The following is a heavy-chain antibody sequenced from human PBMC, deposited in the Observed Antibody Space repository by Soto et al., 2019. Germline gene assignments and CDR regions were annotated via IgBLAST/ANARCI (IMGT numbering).Heavy chain of an antibody. CDR2: ISGTGGCA. D-gene: IGHD6-19*01. Sequence: PGGSLRLSCAASGLTFSNYGMNWVRQAPGKGLEWVGGISGTGGCAYHADSVKGRLTISRDNSKNKLYLQMNSLRAEDTAIYDCVKEGSGWDSRGSFDFWGRGTMVTVSS. CDR3: VKEGSGWDSRGSFDF. V-gene: IGHV3-23*01. CDR1: GLTFSNYG. J-gene: IGHJ3*01.